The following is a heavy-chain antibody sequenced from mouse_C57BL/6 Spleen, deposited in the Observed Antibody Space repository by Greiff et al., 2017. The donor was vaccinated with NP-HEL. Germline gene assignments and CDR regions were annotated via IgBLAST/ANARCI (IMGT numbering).Heavy chain of an antibody. CDR2: IHTTGGST. D-gene: IGHD1-1*01. Sequence: VQLQQPGAELVKPGASVKLSCKASGYTFTSYWMHWVKQRPGQGLEWIGMIHTTGGSTKYNEKFKSKATLTVDKTSSTGYMELSRLTSEDSAVYYCAITTGVATGMDYWGQGTSVTASS. V-gene: IGHV1-64*01. J-gene: IGHJ4*01. CDR1: GYTFTSYW. CDR3: AITTGVATGMDY.